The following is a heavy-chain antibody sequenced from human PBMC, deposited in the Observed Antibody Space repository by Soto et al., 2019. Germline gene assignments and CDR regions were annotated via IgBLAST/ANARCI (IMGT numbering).Heavy chain of an antibody. D-gene: IGHD2-8*01. Sequence: GGSLRLSCAASGFTFSSYSMNWVRQAPGKGLEWVSSISSSSSYIYYADSVKGRFTISRDNAKNSLYLQMNSLRAEDTAVYYCARVGDCTNGVCYNGFDYWGQGTLVTVSS. V-gene: IGHV3-21*01. CDR2: ISSSSSYI. CDR3: ARVGDCTNGVCYNGFDY. J-gene: IGHJ4*02. CDR1: GFTFSSYS.